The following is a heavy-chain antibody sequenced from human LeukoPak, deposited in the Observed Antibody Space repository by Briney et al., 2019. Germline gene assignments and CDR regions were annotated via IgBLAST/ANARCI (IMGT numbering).Heavy chain of an antibody. CDR1: GGSISSFS. Sequence: SETLSFTCTVSGGSISSFSWTWIRQPPGKGLEWIGYISYSGSTNYNPSLKSRVTLSVDTSKNRFSLRLSSVTAADTAVYFCARDSRVGSYWYFDLWGRGTLVTVSS. CDR2: ISYSGST. CDR3: ARDSRVGSYWYFDL. J-gene: IGHJ2*01. D-gene: IGHD1-1*01. V-gene: IGHV4-59*01.